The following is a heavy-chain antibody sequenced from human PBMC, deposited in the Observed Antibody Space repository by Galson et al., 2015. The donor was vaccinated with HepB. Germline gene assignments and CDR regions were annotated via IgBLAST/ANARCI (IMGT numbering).Heavy chain of an antibody. Sequence: SLRLSCAASGFTFSSYGMHWVRQAPGKGLEWVAVIWYGGSNKYYADSVKGRFTISRDNSKNTLYLQMNSLRAEDTAVYYCARDYGMDVWGQGTTVTVSS. CDR1: GFTFSSYG. CDR3: ARDYGMDV. CDR2: IWYGGSNK. J-gene: IGHJ6*02. V-gene: IGHV3-33*01.